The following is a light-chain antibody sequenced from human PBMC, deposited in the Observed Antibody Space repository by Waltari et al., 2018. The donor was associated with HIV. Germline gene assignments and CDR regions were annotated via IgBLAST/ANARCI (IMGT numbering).Light chain of an antibody. V-gene: IGLV1-51*02. CDR3: GTWDSSLSAYV. CDR2: ETN. CDR1: SSNIGTNY. J-gene: IGLJ1*01. Sequence: QSVLTQPPSVSAAPGQKVTISCSGSSSNIGTNYVSWYQQLPGTAPKLRIYETNKRPSGIPDRFACSNSGTSATLGITGLQTGDEADYYCGTWDSSLSAYVFGTGTKVTVL.